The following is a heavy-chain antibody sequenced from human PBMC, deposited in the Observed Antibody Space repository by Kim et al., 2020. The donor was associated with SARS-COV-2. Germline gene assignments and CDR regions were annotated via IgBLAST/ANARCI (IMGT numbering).Heavy chain of an antibody. Sequence: SETLSLTCTVSGGSISGYYWYWIRQPPGKGLEWIGYIHNSGTTNYNPSLKSRVTMSLDTSENQFSLKLNSVTPADTALYYCAREMVLNYGYGGQEDYNYYGMDVWGQGTTVTVSS. V-gene: IGHV4-59*01. CDR2: IHNSGTT. CDR1: GGSISGYY. D-gene: IGHD5-18*01. J-gene: IGHJ6*02. CDR3: AREMVLNYGYGGQEDYNYYGMDV.